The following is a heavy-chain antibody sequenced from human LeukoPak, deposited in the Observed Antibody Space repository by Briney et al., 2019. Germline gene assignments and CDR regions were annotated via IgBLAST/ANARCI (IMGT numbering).Heavy chain of an antibody. D-gene: IGHD5-18*01. CDR2: MQSTGNS. CDR3: ARDKRHSYGRYFDP. Sequence: SETLPLTCTVSGDSISTYHWNWIRKPPGKGLEWIGYMQSTGNSNYNPSLKNRVNIFVDMSKNHFVLNLRSVTAADTAVYYCARDKRHSYGRYFDPWGQGMLVTVSS. CDR1: GDSISTYH. J-gene: IGHJ4*02. V-gene: IGHV4-59*01.